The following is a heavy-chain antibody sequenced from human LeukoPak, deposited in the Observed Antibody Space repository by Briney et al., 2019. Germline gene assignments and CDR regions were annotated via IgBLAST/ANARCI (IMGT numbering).Heavy chain of an antibody. CDR3: ARDHVLRYFEAAGTVDY. Sequence: PGGSLRLSCAASGFTFSSYAMHWVRQAPGKGLEWVAVISYDGSNKYYADSVKGRFTISRDNSKNTLYLQMNSLRAEDTAVYYCARDHVLRYFEAAGTVDYWGQGTLVTVSS. J-gene: IGHJ4*02. D-gene: IGHD3-9*01. CDR2: ISYDGSNK. CDR1: GFTFSSYA. V-gene: IGHV3-30-3*01.